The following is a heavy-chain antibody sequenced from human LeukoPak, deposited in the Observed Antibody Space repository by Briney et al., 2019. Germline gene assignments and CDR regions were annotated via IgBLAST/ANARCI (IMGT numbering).Heavy chain of an antibody. Sequence: GGSLRLSCAASGFTFSSYAMHWVRQAPGKGLEWVAVISYDGSNKYYADSVKGRFTISRDNSKNTLYLQMNSLRAEDTAVYYCARGGIEQQLVPFDYWGQGTLVTVSS. CDR2: ISYDGSNK. J-gene: IGHJ4*02. CDR1: GFTFSSYA. V-gene: IGHV3-30-3*01. D-gene: IGHD6-13*01. CDR3: ARGGIEQQLVPFDY.